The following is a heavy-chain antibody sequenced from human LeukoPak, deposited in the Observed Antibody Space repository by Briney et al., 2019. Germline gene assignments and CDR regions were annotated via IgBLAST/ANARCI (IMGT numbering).Heavy chain of an antibody. CDR2: SGSGGSP. CDR3: VKGGSGWYPGFEY. CDR1: GFTFSNYA. Sequence: GGSLRLSCTASGFTFSNYAMGWVRQAPGKGLAWVSVSGSGGSPFYADSVKGRFTISRDNSKNTLYLQMNSLRAEDTAIYYCVKGGSGWYPGFEYWGQGALVTVSS. J-gene: IGHJ4*02. D-gene: IGHD6-19*01. V-gene: IGHV3-23*01.